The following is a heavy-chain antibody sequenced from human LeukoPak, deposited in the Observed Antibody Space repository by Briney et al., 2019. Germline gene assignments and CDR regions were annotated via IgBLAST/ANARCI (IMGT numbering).Heavy chain of an antibody. CDR2: INPNSGGT. CDR3: ARDVPKLNNWNYVGLYYYYYMDV. Sequence: GASVKVSCKASGYTFTGYYMHWVRQAPGQGLEWMGWINPNSGGTNYAQKFQGRVTMTRDTSISTAYMELSRLRSDDTAVYYCARDVPKLNNWNYVGLYYYYYMDVWGKGTTVTVSS. CDR1: GYTFTGYY. V-gene: IGHV1-2*02. J-gene: IGHJ6*03. D-gene: IGHD1-7*01.